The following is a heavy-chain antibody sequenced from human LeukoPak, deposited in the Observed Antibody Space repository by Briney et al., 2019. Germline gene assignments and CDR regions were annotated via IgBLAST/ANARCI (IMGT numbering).Heavy chain of an antibody. Sequence: QPGGSLRLSCAASGFTFSNYGMSWVRQAPGKGLVWVSRINSDGSSTGYADSVKGRFTISRDNAKNSLYLQMNSLRAEDTAVYYCARVRDQLLSYGNYMDVWGKGTTVTISS. D-gene: IGHD2-2*01. CDR1: GFTFSNYG. CDR3: ARVRDQLLSYGNYMDV. V-gene: IGHV3-74*01. CDR2: INSDGSST. J-gene: IGHJ6*03.